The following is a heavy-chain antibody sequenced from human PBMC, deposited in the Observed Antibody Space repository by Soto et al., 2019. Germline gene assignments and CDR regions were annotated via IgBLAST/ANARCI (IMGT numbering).Heavy chain of an antibody. CDR3: ARLKYGMDV. V-gene: IGHV4-39*01. CDR1: GGSISSSQYY. J-gene: IGHJ6*02. Sequence: PSETLSLTCTVSGGSISSSQYYWGWIRQPPGKGLEWIGSLYYTGNTFYNPSLSSRVTISVDTSKNQFSLKLSSVTAADTAVYYCARLKYGMDVWGQGTTVTVSS. CDR2: LYYTGNT.